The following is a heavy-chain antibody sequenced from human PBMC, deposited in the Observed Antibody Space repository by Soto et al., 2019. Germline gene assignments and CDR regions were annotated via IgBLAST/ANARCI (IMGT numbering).Heavy chain of an antibody. J-gene: IGHJ5*02. CDR3: TRRERAAGTDWWFDP. CDR2: IYYSGST. D-gene: IGHD6-13*01. CDR1: GGSISSSSFH. V-gene: IGHV4-39*01. Sequence: QLQLQESGPGLVKPSETLSLTCTVSGGSISSSSFHWGWTRQPPGKGLEWIGSIYYSGSTYYSPSLKSRVTISVDTSKNQFSLKLSSVTAADTAVYYCTRRERAAGTDWWFDPWGQGTLVTVSS.